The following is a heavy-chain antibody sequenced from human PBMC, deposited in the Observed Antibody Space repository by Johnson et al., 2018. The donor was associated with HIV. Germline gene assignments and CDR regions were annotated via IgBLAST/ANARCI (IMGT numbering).Heavy chain of an antibody. Sequence: VQLVESGGGLVQPGGSLRLSCAASGFTFSSYGMSWVRQAPGKGLEWVSAISGSGDNTYYADSVKGRFTISRDRSQNTVYLQMNSLRAEDTAVYYCARVGWTLLRDLACGIWGQGTMVTVSS. CDR1: GFTFSSYG. V-gene: IGHV3-23*04. D-gene: IGHD3/OR15-3a*01. CDR3: ARVGWTLLRDLACGI. J-gene: IGHJ3*02. CDR2: ISGSGDNT.